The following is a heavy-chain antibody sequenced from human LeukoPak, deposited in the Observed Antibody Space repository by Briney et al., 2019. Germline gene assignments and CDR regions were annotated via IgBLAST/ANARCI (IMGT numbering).Heavy chain of an antibody. D-gene: IGHD6-13*01. CDR3: ARDRQQLFDY. CDR2: ISGSSSYI. Sequence: GGSLRLSCAASGFTFSSYSMNWVRQAPGKGLEWVSSISGSSSYIYYADSVKGRFTISRDNAKNSLYLQMNSLRAEDTAVYYCARDRQQLFDYWGQGTLVTVSS. V-gene: IGHV3-21*01. CDR1: GFTFSSYS. J-gene: IGHJ4*02.